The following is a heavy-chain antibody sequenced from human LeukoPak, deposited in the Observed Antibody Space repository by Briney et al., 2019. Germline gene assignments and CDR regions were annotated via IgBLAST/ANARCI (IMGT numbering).Heavy chain of an antibody. V-gene: IGHV3-48*02. Sequence: PGGSLRLSCAASGFTFSSYSMNWVRQPPGKGLEWVSYIGSSSSSIYYADSVKGRFTISRDNAKNSLYLQMNSLRDEDTAVYYCVRALGLEIDYWGQGTLVTVSS. J-gene: IGHJ4*02. CDR2: IGSSSSSI. CDR1: GFTFSSYS. CDR3: VRALGLEIDY. D-gene: IGHD3-3*01.